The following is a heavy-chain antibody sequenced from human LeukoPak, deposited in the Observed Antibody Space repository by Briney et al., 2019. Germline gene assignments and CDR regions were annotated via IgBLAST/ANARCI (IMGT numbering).Heavy chain of an antibody. CDR3: ARARNYYGSGREDGEYYYYMDV. J-gene: IGHJ6*03. CDR1: GGTFSSYA. V-gene: IGHV1-46*01. D-gene: IGHD3-10*01. CDR2: INPSGGST. Sequence: ASVKVSCKASGGTFSSYAISWVRQAPGQGLEWMGIINPSGGSTSHAQKFQGRVTMTRDMSTSTAYMELRSLRSDDTAVYYCARARNYYGSGREDGEYYYYMDVWGKGTTVTVSS.